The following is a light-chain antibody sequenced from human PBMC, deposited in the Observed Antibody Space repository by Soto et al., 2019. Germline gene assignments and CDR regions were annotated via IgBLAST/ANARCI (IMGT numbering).Light chain of an antibody. CDR2: GAS. CDR1: QSISSSY. Sequence: EIVLTQSPGTLSLSPGERATLSCRASQSISSSYLAWYQQKPGQAPRLLIYGASSRATGIPDRFSGSGSGTDFTLTISRLEPEDFAVYYCQQYGSSPVTFGQGTRLEMK. CDR3: QQYGSSPVT. J-gene: IGKJ5*01. V-gene: IGKV3-20*01.